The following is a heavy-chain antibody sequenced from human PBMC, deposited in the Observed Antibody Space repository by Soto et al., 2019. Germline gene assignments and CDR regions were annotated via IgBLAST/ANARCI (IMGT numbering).Heavy chain of an antibody. V-gene: IGHV3-74*01. CDR3: ARDTGTSYGNVYFDY. CDR1: GFIFSRYW. J-gene: IGHJ4*02. D-gene: IGHD2-8*02. CDR2: INSDGSTT. Sequence: GFLRLPCAASGFIFSRYWMYWVRQAPGKGLVGVSRINSDGSTTTYAESVKGRFTISRDNTKNTLYLQMSSLRAEDTAVYYCARDTGTSYGNVYFDYWGQGTLVTVSS.